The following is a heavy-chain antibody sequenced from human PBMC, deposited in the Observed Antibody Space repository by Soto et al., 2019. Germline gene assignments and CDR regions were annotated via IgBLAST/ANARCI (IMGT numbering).Heavy chain of an antibody. CDR2: IYWDDDN. D-gene: IGHD6-19*01. CDR3: VYRRTSSGRYYPMDV. CDR1: GFSLSTSGVG. J-gene: IGHJ6*02. Sequence: QITLKESGPTLVKPTQTLTLTCTISGFSLSTSGVGVGWIRQPPGKALECLALIYWDDDNRYSPSLKSRLTITKDASKNQVVLTMTNMDPVDTATYYCVYRRTSSGRYYPMDVWGQGTTVTVSS. V-gene: IGHV2-5*02.